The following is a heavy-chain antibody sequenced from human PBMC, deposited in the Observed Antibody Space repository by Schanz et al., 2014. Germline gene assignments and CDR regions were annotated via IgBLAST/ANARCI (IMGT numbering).Heavy chain of an antibody. CDR2: MNGYNGHT. CDR1: GGTFSSYA. D-gene: IGHD6-19*01. V-gene: IGHV1-69*02. Sequence: QVQLVQSGAEVKKPGSPVKVSCKSSGGTFSSYAISWVRQAPGQGLEWLGWMNGYNGHTLYAQQFQGRVTFTADKSTSTAYMELSSLRSEDTAVYYCARLGTGMAVAGSVIDSYYYYMDVWGEGTTVTVSS. CDR3: ARLGTGMAVAGSVIDSYYYYMDV. J-gene: IGHJ6*03.